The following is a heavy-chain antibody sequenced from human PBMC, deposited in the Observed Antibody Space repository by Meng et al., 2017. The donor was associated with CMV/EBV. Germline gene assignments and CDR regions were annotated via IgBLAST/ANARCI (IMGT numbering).Heavy chain of an antibody. V-gene: IGHV4-38-2*02. Sequence: GSLRLSCTVSGYSISSGYYWGWIRQPPGKGLEWIGSIYHSGSTYYNPSLKSRVTISVDTSKNQFSLKLSPVTAADTAVYYCARGISEAGPFDYWGQGTLVTVSS. D-gene: IGHD6-19*01. CDR3: ARGISEAGPFDY. CDR1: GYSISSGYY. CDR2: IYHSGST. J-gene: IGHJ4*02.